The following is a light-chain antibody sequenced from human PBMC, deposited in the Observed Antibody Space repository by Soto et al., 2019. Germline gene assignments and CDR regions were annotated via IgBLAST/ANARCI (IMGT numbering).Light chain of an antibody. CDR3: CSFAGNYTYV. Sequence: QSALTQPRSVSGSPGQSVTISCTGTSSDVGGYDYVSWYQQHPGKAPKLMLYDVNKRPSGVPDRFSGFKSGNTASLTISGLQAEDEADYYCCSFAGNYTYVFGTGTKLTVL. CDR1: SSDVGGYDY. J-gene: IGLJ1*01. V-gene: IGLV2-11*01. CDR2: DVN.